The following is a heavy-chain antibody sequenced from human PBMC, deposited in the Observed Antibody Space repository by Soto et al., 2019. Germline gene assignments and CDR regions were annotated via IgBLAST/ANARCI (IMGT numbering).Heavy chain of an antibody. CDR1: GCSISSYY. CDR3: ARAMDWNYVYWFDP. V-gene: IGHV4-59*01. J-gene: IGHJ5*02. D-gene: IGHD1-7*01. CDR2: IYYSGST. Sequence: SETLSLTCTVSGCSISSYYWSWIRRTPGKGLEWIGYIYYSGSTNYNPSLKSRVTISVDTSKNQFSLKLSSVTAADTAVYYCARAMDWNYVYWFDPWGQGTLVTVSS.